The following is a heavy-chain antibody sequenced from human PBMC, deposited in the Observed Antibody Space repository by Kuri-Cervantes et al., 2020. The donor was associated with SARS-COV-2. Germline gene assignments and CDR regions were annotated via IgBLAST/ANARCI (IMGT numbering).Heavy chain of an antibody. CDR2: IYYSGST. CDR1: GGSISSYY. J-gene: IGHJ4*02. V-gene: IGHV4-59*01. Sequence: SETLSLTCTVSGGSISSYYWSWIRQPPGEGLEWIGYIYYSGSTNYNPSLKSRVTISVDTSKNQFSLKLSSVTAADTAVYYCASVYYDSSGYYEVRYFDYWGQGTLVTVSS. CDR3: ASVYYDSSGYYEVRYFDY. D-gene: IGHD3-22*01.